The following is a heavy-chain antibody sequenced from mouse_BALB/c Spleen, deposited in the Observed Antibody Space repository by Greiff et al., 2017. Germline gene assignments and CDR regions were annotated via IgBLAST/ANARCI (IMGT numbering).Heavy chain of an antibody. CDR3: ARSPMITLFDY. V-gene: IGHV14-3*02. CDR2: IDPANGNT. Sequence: VQLQQSGAELVKPGASVKLSCTASGFNIKDTYMHWVKQRPEQGLEWIGRIDPANGNTKYDPKFQGKATITADTSSNTAYLQLSSLTSEDTAVYYCARSPMITLFDYWGQGTTLTVSS. D-gene: IGHD2-4*01. CDR1: GFNIKDTY. J-gene: IGHJ2*01.